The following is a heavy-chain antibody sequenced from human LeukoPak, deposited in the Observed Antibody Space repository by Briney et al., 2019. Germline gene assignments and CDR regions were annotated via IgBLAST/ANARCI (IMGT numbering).Heavy chain of an antibody. CDR1: GFTFSSFA. D-gene: IGHD3-10*02. V-gene: IGHV3-30*04. J-gene: IGHJ6*04. CDR3: AELGITMIGGV. CDR2: IAYDGSDK. Sequence: AGGSLRLSCAASGFTFSSFAMHWVRQAPGKGLEWVAVIAYDGSDKYYADSVRGRFTISRDNSKNTVYLQMNNLKTEDTAVYYCAELGITMIGGVWGKGTTVTISS.